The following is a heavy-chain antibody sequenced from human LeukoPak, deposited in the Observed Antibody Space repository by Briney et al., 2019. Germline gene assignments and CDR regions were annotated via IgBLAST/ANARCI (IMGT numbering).Heavy chain of an antibody. Sequence: SETLSLTCTVSGGSISSYYWSWIRQPPGKGLEWIGYIYYSGSTNYNPSLKSRVTTSVDTSKNQFSLKLSSVTAADTAVYYCARSYDSSGYFVSPYYFDYWGQGTLVTVSS. D-gene: IGHD3-22*01. CDR2: IYYSGST. CDR3: ARSYDSSGYFVSPYYFDY. CDR1: GGSISSYY. J-gene: IGHJ4*02. V-gene: IGHV4-59*01.